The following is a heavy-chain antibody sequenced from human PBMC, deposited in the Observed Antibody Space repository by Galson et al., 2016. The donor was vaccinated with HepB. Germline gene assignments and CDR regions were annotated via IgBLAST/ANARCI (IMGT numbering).Heavy chain of an antibody. J-gene: IGHJ4*02. D-gene: IGHD2-21*02. CDR3: AADARAMTVKW. V-gene: IGHV3-7*03. Sequence: SLRLSCAASGPPFKNPLMSWVRQAPGKGLEWVANIKQDGSEKYYVDAVKGRFTISRDNAKNSQYLQMNSLRAEDTAVYYWAADARAMTVKWWGQGPLVTVSS. CDR2: IKQDGSEK. CDR1: GPPFKNPL.